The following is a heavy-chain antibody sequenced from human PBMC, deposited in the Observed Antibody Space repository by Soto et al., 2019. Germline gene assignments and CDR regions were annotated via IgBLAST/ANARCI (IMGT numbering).Heavy chain of an antibody. Sequence: EVQLVETGGGLIQPGGSLRLSCAASGFTVSSNYMSWVRQAPGKGLEWVSVIYSGGSTYYADSVKGRFTISRDNSKNTLYLQMNSLRAEDTAVYYCAREGAYYDFWSGYYKPYYYGMDVWGQGTTITVSS. V-gene: IGHV3-53*02. CDR1: GFTVSSNY. CDR2: IYSGGST. CDR3: AREGAYYDFWSGYYKPYYYGMDV. J-gene: IGHJ6*02. D-gene: IGHD3-3*01.